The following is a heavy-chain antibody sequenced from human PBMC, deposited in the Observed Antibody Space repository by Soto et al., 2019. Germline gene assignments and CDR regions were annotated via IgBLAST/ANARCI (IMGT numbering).Heavy chain of an antibody. V-gene: IGHV1-8*01. CDR2: LNPNSGDT. D-gene: IGHD3-10*01. CDR3: ATSGLVFYLY. J-gene: IGHJ4*02. Sequence: QVQLVQSGAEVKKPGASVKVSCKASGYTFSSYDINWVRQATGQGLEWMGWLNPNSGDTGYAQKFQGRVIRATNTSINTAYVELISLTSDDTAVYYCATSGLVFYLYWGQGTLVTVDS. CDR1: GYTFSSYD.